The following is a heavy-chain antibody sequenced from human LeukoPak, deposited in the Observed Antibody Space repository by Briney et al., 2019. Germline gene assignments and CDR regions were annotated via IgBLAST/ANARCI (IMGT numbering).Heavy chain of an antibody. J-gene: IGHJ4*02. CDR1: GFTFSNYD. CDR3: ARGLYINGWYYFDY. V-gene: IGHV3-33*01. D-gene: IGHD6-19*01. CDR2: ISYDGSNK. Sequence: QPGRSLRLSCAASGFTFSNYDMHWVRQAPGKGLEWVALISYDGSNKNYADSVKGRFTISSDNSKNTLFLQMNSLRAEDTAVYYCARGLYINGWYYFDYWGEGTLVTVSS.